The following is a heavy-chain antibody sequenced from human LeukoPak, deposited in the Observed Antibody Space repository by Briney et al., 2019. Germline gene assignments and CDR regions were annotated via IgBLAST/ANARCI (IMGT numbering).Heavy chain of an antibody. V-gene: IGHV1-69*05. CDR1: GGTSSSYA. CDR2: IIPIFGTA. CDR3: ASGKGEVVPAE. D-gene: IGHD2-2*01. Sequence: SVKVSCKASGGTSSSYAISWVRQAPGQGLEWMGGIIPIFGTANYAQKFQGRVTITTDESTSTAYMELSSLRSEDTAVYYCASGKGEVVPAEWGQGTLVTVSS. J-gene: IGHJ4*02.